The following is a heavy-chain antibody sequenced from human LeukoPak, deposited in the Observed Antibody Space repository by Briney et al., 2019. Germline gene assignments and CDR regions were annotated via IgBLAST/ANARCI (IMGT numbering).Heavy chain of an antibody. Sequence: SETLSLTCTVSGGSISSYYWSWIRQPPGKGLEWIGYIYTSGSTNYNPSLKSRVTISVDTSKNQFSLKLSSVTAADTAVYYCARDGYYSGSGPSFDIWGQGTMVTVSS. J-gene: IGHJ3*02. CDR3: ARDGYYSGSGPSFDI. CDR1: GGSISSYY. CDR2: IYTSGST. D-gene: IGHD3-10*01. V-gene: IGHV4-4*09.